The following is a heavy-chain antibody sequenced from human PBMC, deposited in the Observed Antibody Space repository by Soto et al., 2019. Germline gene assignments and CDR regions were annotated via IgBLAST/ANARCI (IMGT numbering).Heavy chain of an antibody. CDR2: IKSKTDGGTS. Sequence: GGALRLSCAASAFTFRPACINLVRQAPGKGLEWVGRIKSKTDGGTSDFAAPVRGRFAISRDDSESMVYLQMDSLKTEDTAVYYCISFSMITRKLGRFVFWGPRILGTGSS. D-gene: IGHD3-16*01. V-gene: IGHV3-15*07. J-gene: IGHJ4*03. CDR3: ISFSMITRKLGRFVF. CDR1: AFTFRPAC.